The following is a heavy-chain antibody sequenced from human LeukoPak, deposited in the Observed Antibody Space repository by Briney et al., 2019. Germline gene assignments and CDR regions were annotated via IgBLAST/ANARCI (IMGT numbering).Heavy chain of an antibody. CDR2: IYSGGST. CDR3: ARGRAGYCSGGSCYSGFWFDP. Sequence: GGSLRLSCAASGFTISSNSMSWVRQAPGKGLEWVSIIYSGGSTYYADSVKGRFTISRDNSKNTLYLQMNSLRAEDTAVYYCARGRAGYCSGGSCYSGFWFDPWGQGTLVTVSS. V-gene: IGHV3-53*01. J-gene: IGHJ5*02. CDR1: GFTISSNS. D-gene: IGHD2-15*01.